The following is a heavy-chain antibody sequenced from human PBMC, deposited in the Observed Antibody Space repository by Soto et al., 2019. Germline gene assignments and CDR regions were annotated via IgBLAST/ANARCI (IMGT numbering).Heavy chain of an antibody. CDR2: IRSKPYDGTT. CDR1: GFTFGDYA. Sequence: LRLSCTASGFTFGDYAMSWFRQAPGKGLEWVGFIRSKPYDGTTEYAASAKGRFTISRDDSKSIAYLQMNSLKTEDTAVYYCAKDLFSMVRGASYYSYGMDVWGQGTTVTVSS. V-gene: IGHV3-49*03. CDR3: AKDLFSMVRGASYYSYGMDV. D-gene: IGHD3-10*01. J-gene: IGHJ6*02.